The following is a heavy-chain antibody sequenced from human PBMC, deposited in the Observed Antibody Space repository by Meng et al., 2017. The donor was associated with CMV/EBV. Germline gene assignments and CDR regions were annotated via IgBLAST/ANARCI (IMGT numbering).Heavy chain of an antibody. D-gene: IGHD3-22*01. V-gene: IGHV4-39*07. J-gene: IGHJ4*02. CDR3: ARVCYYDSSGYYYEGAHYFDY. Sequence: SETLSLTCTVSGGSISSSSYYWGWIRQPPGKGLEWIGEINHSGSTNYNPSLKSRVTISVDTSKNQFSLKLSSVTAADTAVYYCARVCYYDSSGYYYEGAHYFDYWGQGTLVTVSS. CDR1: GGSISSSSYY. CDR2: INHSGST.